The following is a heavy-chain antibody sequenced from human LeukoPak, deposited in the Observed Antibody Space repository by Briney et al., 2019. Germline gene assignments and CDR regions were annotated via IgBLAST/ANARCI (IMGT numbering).Heavy chain of an antibody. CDR2: TYYRSKWYN. V-gene: IGHV6-1*01. CDR1: GDSVSSNSAA. D-gene: IGHD3-10*01. CDR3: AREGRGSGSYSYYYYYYMDV. Sequence: QSQTLSLTCAISGDSVSSNSAAWNWIRQSPSRGLEWLGRTYYRSKWYNDYAVSVKSRITINPDTSKNQFSLQLNSVTPEDTAVYYCAREGRGSGSYSYYYYYYMDVWGKGTTVTVSS. J-gene: IGHJ6*03.